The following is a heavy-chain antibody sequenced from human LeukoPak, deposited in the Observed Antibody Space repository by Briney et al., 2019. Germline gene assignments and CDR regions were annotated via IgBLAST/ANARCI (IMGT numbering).Heavy chain of an antibody. J-gene: IGHJ4*02. Sequence: PGGSLRLSCAASGFTFSSYAMHWVRQAPGKGLEWVAVISYDGSNKYYADSVKGRFTISRDNSKNTLYLQMNSLRAEDTAVYYCARGSTHSPDWGQGTLVTVSS. V-gene: IGHV3-30-3*01. CDR1: GFTFSSYA. CDR3: ARGSTHSPD. CDR2: ISYDGSNK. D-gene: IGHD2-21*01.